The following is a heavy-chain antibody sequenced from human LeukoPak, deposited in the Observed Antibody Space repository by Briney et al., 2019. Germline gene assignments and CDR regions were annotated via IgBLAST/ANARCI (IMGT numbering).Heavy chain of an antibody. CDR3: AKDEEYYYGSGSYYTDY. Sequence: GWSLRLSCAASGFTFSRYEMNWVRQAPGKGREWVSAISGSGGSTYYADSVKGRFTISRDNSKNTLYLQMNSLRAEDTAVYYCAKDEEYYYGSGSYYTDYWGQGTLVTVSS. J-gene: IGHJ4*02. V-gene: IGHV3-23*01. CDR1: GFTFSRYE. D-gene: IGHD3-10*01. CDR2: ISGSGGST.